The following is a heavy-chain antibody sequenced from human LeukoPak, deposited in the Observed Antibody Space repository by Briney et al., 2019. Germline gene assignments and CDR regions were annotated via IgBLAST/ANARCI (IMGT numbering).Heavy chain of an antibody. Sequence: SETLSLTCTVSGGSISSYYWSWIRQPAGKGLEWIGRIYSSGSTNYNPSLKSRVTMSVDTSKNQFSLKLSSVTAADTAVYYCARDVYYYDSSGYYLFDYWGQGTLVTVSS. CDR3: ARDVYYYDSSGYYLFDY. D-gene: IGHD3-22*01. V-gene: IGHV4-4*07. J-gene: IGHJ4*02. CDR2: IYSSGST. CDR1: GGSISSYY.